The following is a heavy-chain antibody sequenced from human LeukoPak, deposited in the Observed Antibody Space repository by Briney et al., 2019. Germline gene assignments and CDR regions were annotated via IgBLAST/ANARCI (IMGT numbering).Heavy chain of an antibody. D-gene: IGHD4-11*01. Sequence: GGSLRLSCAASGFTFSSYSMSWVRQAPGKGLEWISAVDGSGRTNYADSVKGRFSISRDNSQNTLFLQMYSLRAEDTAIYYCAKALTTGAFDYFDSWGQGTLVTGSS. V-gene: IGHV3-23*01. CDR3: AKALTTGAFDYFDS. J-gene: IGHJ4*02. CDR1: GFTFSSYS. CDR2: VDGSGRT.